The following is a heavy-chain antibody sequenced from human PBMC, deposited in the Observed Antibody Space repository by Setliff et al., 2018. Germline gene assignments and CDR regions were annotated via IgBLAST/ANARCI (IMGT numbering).Heavy chain of an antibody. Sequence: ASVKVSCKASGYTFTDSFIHWVRQAPGQGFEWLGWINPNRDDTKYAQKFQHRILMAKDTSLNTVYVELSSLRSDDTAVYYCARGGTYRYFDYWGQGALVTVSS. J-gene: IGHJ4*02. V-gene: IGHV1-2*02. CDR1: GYTFTDSF. CDR2: INPNRDDT. CDR3: ARGGTYRYFDY.